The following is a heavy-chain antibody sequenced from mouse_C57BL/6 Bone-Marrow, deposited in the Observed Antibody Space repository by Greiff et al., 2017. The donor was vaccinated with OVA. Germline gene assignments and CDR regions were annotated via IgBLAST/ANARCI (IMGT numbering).Heavy chain of an antibody. CDR3: ARGEDGSSKYYFDY. CDR2: INPGSGGT. D-gene: IGHD1-1*01. Sequence: QVQLQQSGAELVRPGTSVKVSCKASGYAFTNYLIEWVKQRPGQGLEWIGVINPGSGGTNYNEKFKGKATLTADKSSSTAYVQLSSLTSEDSAVYFCARGEDGSSKYYFDYWGQGTTLTVSS. V-gene: IGHV1-54*01. J-gene: IGHJ2*01. CDR1: GYAFTNYL.